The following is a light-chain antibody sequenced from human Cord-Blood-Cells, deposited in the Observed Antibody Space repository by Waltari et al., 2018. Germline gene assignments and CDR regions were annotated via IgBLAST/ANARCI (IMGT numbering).Light chain of an antibody. CDR2: EVS. CDR1: RSGRGGFKH. CDR3: SSYTSSSTLVV. V-gene: IGLV2-14*01. J-gene: IGLJ2*01. Sequence: SALTPACSLSGSPGPFITLPLPGTRSGRGGFKHCFLYQQHPGKAPKPMIYEVSNRPSGVSNRFSGSKSGNTASLTISGLQAEDEADYYCSSYTSSSTLVVFGGGTKLTVL.